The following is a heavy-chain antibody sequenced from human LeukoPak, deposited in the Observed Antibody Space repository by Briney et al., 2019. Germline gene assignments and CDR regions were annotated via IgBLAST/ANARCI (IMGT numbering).Heavy chain of an antibody. CDR2: INTNTGNP. CDR3: AGAGWEYYDILTGYLYYYYYYMDV. Sequence: ASVKVSCKASGYTFTSYAMNWVRQAPGQGLEWMGWINTNTGNPTYVQGFTGRFVFSLDTSVSTAYLQISSLKAEDTAVYYCAGAGWEYYDILTGYLYYYYYYMDVWGKGTTVTVSS. J-gene: IGHJ6*03. D-gene: IGHD3-9*01. CDR1: GYTFTSYA. V-gene: IGHV7-4-1*02.